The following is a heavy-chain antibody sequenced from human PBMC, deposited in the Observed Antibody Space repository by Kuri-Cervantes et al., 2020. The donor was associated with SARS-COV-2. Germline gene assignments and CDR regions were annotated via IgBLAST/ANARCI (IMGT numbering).Heavy chain of an antibody. D-gene: IGHD6-13*01. Sequence: SETLSLTCTVSGGSISSYYWSWIRQPAGKGLEWIGRIYTSGSTNYNPSLKSRVTMSVDTSKNQFSLKLSSVTAADTAVYYCARADSSSWPYWDYYYYGMDVWGQGTTVTVSS. V-gene: IGHV4-4*07. CDR1: GGSISSYY. CDR2: IYTSGST. J-gene: IGHJ6*02. CDR3: ARADSSSWPYWDYYYYGMDV.